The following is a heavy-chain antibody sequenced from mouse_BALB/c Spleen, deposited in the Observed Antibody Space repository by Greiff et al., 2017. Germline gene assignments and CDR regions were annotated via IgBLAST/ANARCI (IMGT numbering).Heavy chain of an antibody. D-gene: IGHD3-1*01. CDR1: GYTFTSYW. J-gene: IGHJ4*01. Sequence: VKLVESGAELAKPGASVKMSCKASGYTFTSYWMHWVKQRPGQGLEWIGYINPSTGYTEYNQKFKDKATLTADKSSSTAYMQLSSLTSEDSAVYYCAYSRATGYAMDYWGQGTAVTVSA. V-gene: IGHV1-7*01. CDR2: INPSTGYT. CDR3: AYSRATGYAMDY.